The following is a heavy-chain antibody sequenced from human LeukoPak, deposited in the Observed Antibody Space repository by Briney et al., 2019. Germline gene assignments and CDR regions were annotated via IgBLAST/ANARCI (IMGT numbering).Heavy chain of an antibody. D-gene: IGHD5-24*01. CDR1: GFTFSSYS. V-gene: IGHV3-21*04. CDR2: ISSSSSYI. Sequence: PGGSLRLFCAASGFTFSSYSMNWVRQAPGKGLEWVSSISSSSSYIYYADSVKGRFTISRDSAKNSLYLQMNSLRAEDTAVYYCARSRDGYNPDAFDVWGQGTMVTVSS. J-gene: IGHJ3*01. CDR3: ARSRDGYNPDAFDV.